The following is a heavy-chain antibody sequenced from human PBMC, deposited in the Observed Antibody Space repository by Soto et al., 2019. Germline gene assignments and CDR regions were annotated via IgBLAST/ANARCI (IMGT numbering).Heavy chain of an antibody. Sequence: AWGSLRLSCAGSGFTFSSYAMSWVRQAPGKGLKWVSAISGSGGSTYYADSVKGRFTISRDNSKNTLYLQMNSLRAEDTAVYYCAAQYSTSCYSSGIYYFYGMDVRGQGTTLTVSS. CDR3: AAQYSTSCYSSGIYYFYGMDV. CDR2: ISGSGGST. D-gene: IGHD2-2*02. J-gene: IGHJ6*01. V-gene: IGHV3-23*01. CDR1: GFTFSSYA.